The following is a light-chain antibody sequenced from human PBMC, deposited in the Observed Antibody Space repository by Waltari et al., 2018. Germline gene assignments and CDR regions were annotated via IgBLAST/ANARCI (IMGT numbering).Light chain of an antibody. CDR3: QHRDK. J-gene: IGKJ5*01. CDR1: QTVSNY. CDR2: DAS. V-gene: IGKV3-11*01. Sequence: EVVLTQSPATLSLSPGEGATLSCRASQTVSNYLAWYQLKPGQAPRLLIYDASNRATGIPARFSGSGSGTDFTLTISSLEPEDFAVYYCQHRDKFGQGTRLEIK.